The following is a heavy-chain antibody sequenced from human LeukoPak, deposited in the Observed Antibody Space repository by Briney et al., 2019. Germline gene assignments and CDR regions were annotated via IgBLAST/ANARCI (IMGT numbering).Heavy chain of an antibody. CDR1: GFTFSSYA. CDR3: AKASTTVTTSNWFDP. V-gene: IGHV3-23*01. CDR2: ISSSGGST. Sequence: GGSLRLSCAASGFTFSSYAMSWVRQAPGKGLEWVSTISSSGGSTYYADSVKGRFTIPRNNFKNTLYLHMNSLRAEDTAVYYFAKASTTVTTSNWFDPWGQGTLVTVSA. D-gene: IGHD4-17*01. J-gene: IGHJ5*02.